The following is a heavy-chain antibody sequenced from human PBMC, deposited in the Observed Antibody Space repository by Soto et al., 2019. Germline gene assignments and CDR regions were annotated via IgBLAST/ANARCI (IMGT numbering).Heavy chain of an antibody. CDR2: LNPNSGNT. D-gene: IGHD1-20*01. CDR3: ARDNRYNWNDEGWFDP. Sequence: QVQLVQSGAEVKKPGASVKVSCKASGYSFSDYDINWVRQATGQGPEWMGWLNPNSGNTGYAQKFQGRVSMTRNTSINPAYMELSSLGSGDTAVYYCARDNRYNWNDEGWFDPWGQGTLVTVSS. J-gene: IGHJ5*02. CDR1: GYSFSDYD. V-gene: IGHV1-8*01.